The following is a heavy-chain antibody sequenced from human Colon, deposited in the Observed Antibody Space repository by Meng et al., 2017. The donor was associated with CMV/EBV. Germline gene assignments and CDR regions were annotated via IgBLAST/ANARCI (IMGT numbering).Heavy chain of an antibody. CDR1: GSTPSTFW. CDR2: VHSSGSME. Sequence: VQMVGAGGDLVQPGGSLRLSCAVSGSTPSTFWLDWVRQVPGKGPVWVSRVHSSGSMETYEDSVKGRFTASRDNTKNTFYLQMNSLRDEDTAVYYCVMLPPGFWGQGTLVTVSS. J-gene: IGHJ4*02. V-gene: IGHV3-74*03. CDR3: VMLPPGF. D-gene: IGHD3-10*01.